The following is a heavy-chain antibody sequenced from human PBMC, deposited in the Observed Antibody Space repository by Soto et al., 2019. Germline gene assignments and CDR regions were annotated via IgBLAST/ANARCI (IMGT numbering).Heavy chain of an antibody. D-gene: IGHD1-7*01. CDR1: GFTFSNAW. V-gene: IGHV3-15*01. CDR3: TTDEITGTTWRDYYYYGMDV. Sequence: PGGSLRLSCAASGFTFSNAWMSRVRQAPGKGLEWVGRIKSKTDGGTTDYAAPVKGRFTISRDDSKNTLYLQMNSLKTEDTAVYYCTTDEITGTTWRDYYYYGMDVWGQGTTVTVS. J-gene: IGHJ6*02. CDR2: IKSKTDGGTT.